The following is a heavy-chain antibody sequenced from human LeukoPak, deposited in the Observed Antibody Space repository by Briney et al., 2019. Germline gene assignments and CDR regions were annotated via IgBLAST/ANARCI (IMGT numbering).Heavy chain of an antibody. CDR2: INTDGSST. J-gene: IGHJ4*02. Sequence: GGSLRLSCAASGFTFSSYWMHWVRQAPGKGLVWVSRINTDGSSTSYADSVKGRFTISRDNSKNTLYLQMNSLRAEDTAVYYCANLQGWSGYSFTDYWGQGTLVTVSS. CDR1: GFTFSSYW. CDR3: ANLQGWSGYSFTDY. V-gene: IGHV3-74*01. D-gene: IGHD3-3*01.